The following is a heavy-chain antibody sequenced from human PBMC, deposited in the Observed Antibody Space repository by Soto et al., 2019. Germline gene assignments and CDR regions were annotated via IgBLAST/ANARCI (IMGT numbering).Heavy chain of an antibody. Sequence: SGNVSCKTYEGTLSSYTISWVRQAPGQRLERTRGIIPIFGTANDAQKFQGRVTITADETTSTAYMELSSLRSEDTAVYYCASIEDYYDXXXYYLDYWGQGTLLTVSS. V-gene: IGHV1-69*13. CDR2: IIPIFGTA. CDR3: ASIEDYYDXXXYYLDY. J-gene: IGHJ4*02. CDR1: EGTLSSYT. D-gene: IGHD3-22*01.